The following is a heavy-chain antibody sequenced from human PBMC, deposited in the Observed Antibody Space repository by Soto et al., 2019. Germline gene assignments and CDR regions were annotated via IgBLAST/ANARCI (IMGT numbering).Heavy chain of an antibody. CDR3: ARRGSGYYLLDY. D-gene: IGHD3-3*01. J-gene: IGHJ4*02. Sequence: GESLKISCKGPGYSFTSFWIGWVRQMPGKGLEWMEIIYPGDSDTRYSPSFQGQVTISADKSISTACLQWSSLKASDTSMYYCARRGSGYYLLDYWGQGTLVTVSS. V-gene: IGHV5-51*01. CDR1: GYSFTSFW. CDR2: IYPGDSDT.